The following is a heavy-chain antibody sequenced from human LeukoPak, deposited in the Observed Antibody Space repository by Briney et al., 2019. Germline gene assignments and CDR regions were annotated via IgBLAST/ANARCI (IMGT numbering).Heavy chain of an antibody. CDR2: GIPIFGRA. J-gene: IGHJ5*02. D-gene: IGHD3-22*01. CDR3: ARSSQDYYDSSGYSNNWFDP. V-gene: IGHV1-69*13. CDR1: GYTFTSYA. Sequence: ASVNVSCKASGYTFTSYAISWVRQAPGQGLEWMGWGIPIFGRANYAQKFQGIVTITADDSTSTAYMELSSLRSEDTAVYYCARSSQDYYDSSGYSNNWFDPWGQGTLVTVSS.